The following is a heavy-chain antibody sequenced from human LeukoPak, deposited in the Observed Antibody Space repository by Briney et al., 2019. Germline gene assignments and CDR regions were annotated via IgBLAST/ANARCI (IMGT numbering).Heavy chain of an antibody. J-gene: IGHJ5*01. D-gene: IGHD4-11*01. Sequence: GESLKISCKGSGYSFTSYWIGWVRQMPGKGLEWMGIIYPGDSDTRYSPSFQGQVTISADKSISTAYLQWSSLKASDTAMYYCARRGYDYTNYVWFDSWGQGTLVTVSS. CDR1: GYSFTSYW. CDR3: ARRGYDYTNYVWFDS. V-gene: IGHV5-51*01. CDR2: IYPGDSDT.